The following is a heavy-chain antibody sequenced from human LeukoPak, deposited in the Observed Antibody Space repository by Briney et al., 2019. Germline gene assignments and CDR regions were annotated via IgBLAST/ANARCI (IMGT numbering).Heavy chain of an antibody. CDR2: ISSSSSYI. J-gene: IGHJ3*02. V-gene: IGHV3-21*01. CDR3: ARGGTYIWFGELFDAFD. D-gene: IGHD3-10*01. CDR1: VFTFSSYS. Sequence: PGGSLRLSCSASVFTFSSYSMNSVRQAPGKGLEWVSSISSSSSYIYYADSVKGRFTNPRDNANNSLYLQMNSLRAEDTAVYYCARGGTYIWFGELFDAFD.